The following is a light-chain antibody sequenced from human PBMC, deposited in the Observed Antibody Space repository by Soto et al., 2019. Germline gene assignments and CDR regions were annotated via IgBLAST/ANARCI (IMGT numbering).Light chain of an antibody. Sequence: EVVLTQSPGTLSLSPEERAALSCRASQSVSRSYLAWYQQKPGQAPRVLIYWSSSRATGSPDRFSGSGAGTDFTLTISRLEPEDFATYYCQHYNSYSEAFGQGTKVDIK. J-gene: IGKJ1*01. CDR2: WSS. V-gene: IGKV3-20*01. CDR1: QSVSRSY. CDR3: QHYNSYSEA.